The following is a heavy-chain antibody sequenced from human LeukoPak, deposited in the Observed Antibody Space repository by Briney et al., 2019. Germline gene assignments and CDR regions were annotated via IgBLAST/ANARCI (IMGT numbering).Heavy chain of an antibody. D-gene: IGHD1-1*01. V-gene: IGHV1-2*02. Sequence: GASVKVSCKASGYTFTGYYMHWVRQAPGQGLEWMGWINPNSGGTNYAQKFQGRVTMTRDTSISTAYMELSRLRSDDTAVYYCARAGTTGTDYYYYYIDVWGKGTTVTVSS. J-gene: IGHJ6*03. CDR2: INPNSGGT. CDR3: ARAGTTGTDYYYYYIDV. CDR1: GYTFTGYY.